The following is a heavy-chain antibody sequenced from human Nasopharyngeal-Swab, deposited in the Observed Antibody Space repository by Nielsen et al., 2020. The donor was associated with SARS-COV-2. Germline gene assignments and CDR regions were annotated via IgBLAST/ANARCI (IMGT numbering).Heavy chain of an antibody. D-gene: IGHD3-10*02. CDR3: ARGGSFDVPLDS. J-gene: IGHJ5*01. Sequence: GESLQISCAASGFIFSDRYMSWIRQAPGKGLEWLSYLSSTSSHTEYANSVEGRFTISRDNAQNSLYLQMSSLNAGDTAVYYCARGGSFDVPLDSWGQGTLVTVSS. V-gene: IGHV3-11*06. CDR1: GFIFSDRY. CDR2: LSSTSSHT.